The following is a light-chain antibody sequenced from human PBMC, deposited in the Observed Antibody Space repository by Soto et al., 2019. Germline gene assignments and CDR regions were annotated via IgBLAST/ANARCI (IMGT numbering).Light chain of an antibody. CDR1: QSVGSY. CDR3: QQYNNWPPLT. J-gene: IGKJ4*01. Sequence: EIVLIQSPATLSLSPGERATLSCRASQSVGSYLAWYQHKPGQAPRLLISDASNRATGIPARFSGSGSETDFTLTISSLEPEDSAVYYCQQYNNWPPLTFGGGTKVEIK. V-gene: IGKV3-11*01. CDR2: DAS.